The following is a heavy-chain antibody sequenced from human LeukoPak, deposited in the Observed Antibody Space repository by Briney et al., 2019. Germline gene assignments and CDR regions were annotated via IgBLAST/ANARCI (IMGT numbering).Heavy chain of an antibody. CDR1: GFTVSINS. CDR2: IYSGGST. CDR3: AGHIPDIIIVPAAIRV. D-gene: IGHD2-2*01. J-gene: IGHJ6*04. Sequence: GGSLRLSCAASGFTVSINSMSWVRQAPGKGLEWVSVIYSGGSTYYADSVKGRFTISRDNSKNTVYLQMNRLRAEDTALYYCAGHIPDIIIVPAAIRVWGTGTTVIVSS. V-gene: IGHV3-53*01.